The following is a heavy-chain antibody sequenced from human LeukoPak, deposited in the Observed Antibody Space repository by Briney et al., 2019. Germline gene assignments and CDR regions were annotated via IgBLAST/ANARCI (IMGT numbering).Heavy chain of an antibody. CDR3: ARGRIRPDYYDSSGYYYTYYYYGTDV. J-gene: IGHJ6*02. Sequence: SQTLSLTCTVSGGSISSGSYYWSWIRQPAGKGLEWIGRIYTSGSTNYNPSLKSRVTISVDTSKNQFSLKLSSVTAADTAVYYCARGRIRPDYYDSSGYYYTYYYYGTDVWGQGTTVTVSS. CDR1: GGSISSGSYY. D-gene: IGHD3-22*01. V-gene: IGHV4-61*02. CDR2: IYTSGST.